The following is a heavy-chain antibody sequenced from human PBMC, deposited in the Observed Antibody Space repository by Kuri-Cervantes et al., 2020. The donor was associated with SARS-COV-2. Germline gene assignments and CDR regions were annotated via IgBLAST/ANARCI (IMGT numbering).Heavy chain of an antibody. Sequence: GGSLRLSCAASGFTFSSYAMSWVRQAPGKGLEWVSAISGSGGSTYYADSVKGRFTISRDNSKNTLYLQMNSLRAEDTAVYYCANPITRVRGVIMGLDYWGQGTLVTVSS. J-gene: IGHJ4*02. CDR2: ISGSGGST. CDR1: GFTFSSYA. D-gene: IGHD3-10*01. CDR3: ANPITRVRGVIMGLDY. V-gene: IGHV3-23*01.